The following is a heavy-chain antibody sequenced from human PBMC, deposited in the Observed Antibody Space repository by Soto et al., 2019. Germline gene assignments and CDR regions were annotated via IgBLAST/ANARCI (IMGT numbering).Heavy chain of an antibody. Sequence: ASVKVSCKASGYSFTDYHIHWVRQAPGQGLEWLGRINPKSGGTSTAQKFQGWVTMTTDTSISTASMELTRLTSDDTAIYYCARGDSTDCSNGVCSFFYNHVMDVWGKGTTVTVSS. V-gene: IGHV1-2*04. D-gene: IGHD2-8*01. CDR1: GYSFTDYH. CDR2: INPKSGGT. CDR3: ARGDSTDCSNGVCSFFYNHVMDV. J-gene: IGHJ6*04.